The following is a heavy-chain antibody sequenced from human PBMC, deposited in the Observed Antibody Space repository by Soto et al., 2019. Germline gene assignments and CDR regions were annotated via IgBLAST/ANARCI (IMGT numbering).Heavy chain of an antibody. Sequence: ACTCKTPGTGLEWMGSISYSGSTYYNPSLKSRVTISVDTSKNQFSLKLSSVTATDTAVYYCGRLDDIVVSSVAIFGYYHGMHVWRYGTTVT. J-gene: IGHJ6*02. V-gene: IGHV4-39*01. CDR2: ISYSGST. D-gene: IGHD2-2*01. CDR3: GRLDDIVVSSVAIFGYYHGMHV.